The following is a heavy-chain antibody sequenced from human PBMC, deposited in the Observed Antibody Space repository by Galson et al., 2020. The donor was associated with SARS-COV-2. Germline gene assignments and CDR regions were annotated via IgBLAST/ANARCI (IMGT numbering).Heavy chain of an antibody. CDR3: ASTPILEWLFPDYYGMDV. V-gene: IGHV4-59*01. CDR2: IYYSGST. Sequence: QTLSLTCTVSGGSLSSYYWSWIRQPPGKGLEWIGYIYYSGSTNYNPSLKSRVTISVDTSKNQFSLKLSSVTAADTAVYYCASTPILEWLFPDYYGMDVWGQGTTVTVSS. D-gene: IGHD3-3*01. CDR1: GGSLSSYY. J-gene: IGHJ6*02.